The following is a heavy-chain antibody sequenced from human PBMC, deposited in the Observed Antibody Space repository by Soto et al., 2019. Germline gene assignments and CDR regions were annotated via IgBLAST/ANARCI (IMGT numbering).Heavy chain of an antibody. CDR2: ISGSGGST. D-gene: IGHD2-2*01. V-gene: IGHV3-23*01. J-gene: IGHJ5*02. Sequence: PGGSLRLSCAASGFTFSSYAMSWVRQAPGKGLEWVSAISGSGGSTYYADSVKGRFTISRDNSKNTLYLQMNSLRAEDTAVYYCAKRSCSSTSCYHNWFDPWGQGTLVTVS. CDR3: AKRSCSSTSCYHNWFDP. CDR1: GFTFSSYA.